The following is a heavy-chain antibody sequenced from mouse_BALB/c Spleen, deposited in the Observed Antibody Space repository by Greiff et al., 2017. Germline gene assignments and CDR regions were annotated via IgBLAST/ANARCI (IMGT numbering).Heavy chain of an antibody. Sequence: QVQLQQSGPGLVAPSQSLSITCTVSGFSLPSYDISWIRQPPGKGLEWLGVIWTGGGTNYNSAFMSRLSISKDNSKSQVFLKMNSLQTDDTAIYYCERGYGKAWFAYWGQGTLVTVSA. J-gene: IGHJ3*01. CDR2: IWTGGGT. V-gene: IGHV2-9-2*01. CDR3: ERGYGKAWFAY. D-gene: IGHD2-1*01. CDR1: GFSLPSYD.